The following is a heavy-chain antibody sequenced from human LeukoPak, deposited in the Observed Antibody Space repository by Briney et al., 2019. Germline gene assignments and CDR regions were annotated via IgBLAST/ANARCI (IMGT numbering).Heavy chain of an antibody. CDR2: INHSGST. CDR1: GVSFSGYY. D-gene: IGHD3-10*01. Sequence: SETLSLTCAVYGVSFSGYYWNWIRQPPGKGLEWIGEINHSGSTNYNPSLKSRVTISVDTSKNQFSLKLSSVTAADTAVYYCARARYYYGSGSLYYYYYMDVWGKGTTVTISS. J-gene: IGHJ6*03. V-gene: IGHV4-34*01. CDR3: ARARYYYGSGSLYYYYYMDV.